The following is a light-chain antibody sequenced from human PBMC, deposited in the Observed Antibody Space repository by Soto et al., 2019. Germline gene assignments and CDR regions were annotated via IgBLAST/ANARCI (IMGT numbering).Light chain of an antibody. CDR3: QVWDSGSVV. J-gene: IGLJ2*01. V-gene: IGLV3-9*01. Sequence: SYELTQPLSVSVALGQTAKITCEGDNIRSKNAHWYQQKAGQAPVVVINRDFNRPSGIPERISGSNAGNTATRTITSAQAGDEADYYCQVWDSGSVVFGGGTKLTVL. CDR2: RDF. CDR1: NIRSKN.